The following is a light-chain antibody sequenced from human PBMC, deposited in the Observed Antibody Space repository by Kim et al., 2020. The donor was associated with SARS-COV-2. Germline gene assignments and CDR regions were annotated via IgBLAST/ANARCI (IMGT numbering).Light chain of an antibody. J-gene: IGLJ3*02. Sequence: VSVSQAQSARITCGGKNIASKYVRWYKKKRGQAPVLVIYRDSSRASGLPGRFSGSNSGNTATLTISRDQARDEADSYCQVWVSSTVFGGGTRLTVL. V-gene: IGLV3-9*01. CDR3: QVWVSSTV. CDR1: NIASKY. CDR2: RDS.